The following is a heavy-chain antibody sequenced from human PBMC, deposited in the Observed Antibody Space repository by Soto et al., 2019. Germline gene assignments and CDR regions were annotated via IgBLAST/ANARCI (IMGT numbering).Heavy chain of an antibody. CDR3: ARGAFYHGSGSYFPLDY. CDR2: ISGSGATT. J-gene: IGHJ4*02. CDR1: GFTLSSYG. D-gene: IGHD3-10*01. V-gene: IGHV3-23*01. Sequence: GSLRLSCAASGFTLSSYGMSWVRQAPGRGLEWVSAISGSGATTYYADSVKGRFTISRDNSKNTVYQQMNSLRAEDTAVYYCARGAFYHGSGSYFPLDYWGQGTPVTVSS.